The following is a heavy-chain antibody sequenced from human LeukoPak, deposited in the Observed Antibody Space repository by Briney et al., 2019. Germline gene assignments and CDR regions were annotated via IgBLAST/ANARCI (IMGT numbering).Heavy chain of an antibody. CDR1: GFTFSSYW. D-gene: IGHD1-1*01. J-gene: IGHJ4*02. CDR3: ARDPTTGGY. CDR2: IGSSGSTI. Sequence: GGSLRLSCAASGFTFSSYWMYWVRQAPGKGLEWVSYIGSSGSTIYYADSVKGRFTISRDNAKNSLYLQMNSLRAEDTAVYYCARDPTTGGYWGQGTLVTVSS. V-gene: IGHV3-48*04.